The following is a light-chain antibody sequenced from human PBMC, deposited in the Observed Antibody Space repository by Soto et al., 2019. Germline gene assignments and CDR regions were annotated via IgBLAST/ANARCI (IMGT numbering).Light chain of an antibody. CDR1: SSDVGTYNL. J-gene: IGLJ1*01. CDR3: CSYAGSSTYV. CDR2: EGS. V-gene: IGLV2-23*01. Sequence: QSALTQPASVSGSPGQSITLSCTGTSSDVGTYNLVSRYQHHPGKAPQLMIYEGSKRPSGVSNRFSGSKSGNTASLTISGLQGEDEADYYGCSYAGSSTYVVGTGTKVTVL.